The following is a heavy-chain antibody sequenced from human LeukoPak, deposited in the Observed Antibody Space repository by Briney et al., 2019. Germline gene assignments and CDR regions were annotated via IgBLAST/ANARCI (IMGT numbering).Heavy chain of an antibody. CDR2: MNPNSGNT. CDR3: ARRSIAARTIDY. V-gene: IGHV1-8*01. Sequence: GASVKVSCKASGYTFTSYDINWVRQATGQGLEWMGWMNPNSGNTGYAQKFQGRVTMTRNTSISTAYMELSSLRSEDTAVYYCARRSIAARTIDYWGQGTLVTVSS. D-gene: IGHD6-6*01. CDR1: GYTFTSYD. J-gene: IGHJ4*02.